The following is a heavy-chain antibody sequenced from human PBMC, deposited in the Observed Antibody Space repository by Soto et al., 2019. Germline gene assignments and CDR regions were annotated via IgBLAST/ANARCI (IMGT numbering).Heavy chain of an antibody. J-gene: IGHJ4*02. Sequence: GGSLRLSCTASGFTFGDYAMSWFRQAPGKGLEWVGFIRSKTYGGTTEYAASVKGRFTISRDDSKSIAYLQMNSLKTEDTAVYYCAREANYYDSSGYYLLTYFDYWGQGTLVTVSS. CDR2: IRSKTYGGTT. CDR1: GFTFGDYA. V-gene: IGHV3-49*03. D-gene: IGHD3-22*01. CDR3: AREANYYDSSGYYLLTYFDY.